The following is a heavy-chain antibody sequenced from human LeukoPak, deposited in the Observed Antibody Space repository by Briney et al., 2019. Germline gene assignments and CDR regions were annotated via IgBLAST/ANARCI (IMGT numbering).Heavy chain of an antibody. J-gene: IGHJ4*02. CDR2: ISGSGGST. D-gene: IGHD6-13*01. CDR3: AKPSSSWYHFDC. CDR1: GFTFSSYA. Sequence: GGPLRLSCAASGFTFSSYAMSWVRQAPGKGLEWVSVISGSGGSTYYADSVKGRFTISRDNSKNTLYLQMNSLRAEDTAVYYCAKPSSSWYHFDCWGQGTLVTVSS. V-gene: IGHV3-23*01.